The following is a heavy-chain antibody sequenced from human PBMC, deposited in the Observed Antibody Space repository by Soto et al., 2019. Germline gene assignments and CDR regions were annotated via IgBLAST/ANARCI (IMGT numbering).Heavy chain of an antibody. J-gene: IGHJ3*02. CDR3: ARASGAFDI. CDR2: ISPGNDNT. V-gene: IGHV1-3*01. D-gene: IGHD3-3*01. CDR1: GYSFTNYA. Sequence: QVQLVQSGAEVKKPGASVKVSCKASGYSFTNYAMHWVRQAPGQSLEWMGWISPGNDNTKYSQKFQGRVSITIDTSASTAYVELSSLSSEDTAVYYCARASGAFDIWGQGTMITVSS.